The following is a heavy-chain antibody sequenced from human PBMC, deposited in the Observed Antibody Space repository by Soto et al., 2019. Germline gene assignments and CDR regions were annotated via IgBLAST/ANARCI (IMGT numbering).Heavy chain of an antibody. J-gene: IGHJ6*01. CDR1: GYTFTGYY. Sequence: ASVKVSCKASGYTFTGYYMHWLRQAPGQGLEWMGWINPNSGGTNYAQKFQGRVTMNRDTTISTAYMELSRLRSDATAVYYCAREVYDFWSGSYEDYYSYGMDVWGQGTTVTVSS. CDR2: INPNSGGT. V-gene: IGHV1-2*02. D-gene: IGHD3-3*01. CDR3: AREVYDFWSGSYEDYYSYGMDV.